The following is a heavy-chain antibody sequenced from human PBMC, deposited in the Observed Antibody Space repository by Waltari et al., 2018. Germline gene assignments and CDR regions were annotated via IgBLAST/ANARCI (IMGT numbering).Heavy chain of an antibody. J-gene: IGHJ4*02. Sequence: EVQLVESGGGLVQPGGSLRLSCVASGFTFSSFWMSWVRQAPGKGLEWVANIKQDGSEKYYVDSVKGRFTISRDDAKNSLYLQMNSLRAEDTAVYYCARESGLAGYSTGWYGLWGQGTLVTVSS. V-gene: IGHV3-7*01. CDR2: IKQDGSEK. D-gene: IGHD6-19*01. CDR1: GFTFSSFW. CDR3: ARESGLAGYSTGWYGL.